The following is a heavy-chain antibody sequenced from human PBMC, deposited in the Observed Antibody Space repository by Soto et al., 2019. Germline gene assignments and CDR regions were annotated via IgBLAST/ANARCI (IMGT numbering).Heavy chain of an antibody. D-gene: IGHD2-21*02. CDR1: GFTFSSYS. J-gene: IGHJ2*01. Sequence: EVQLVESGGGLVKPGGSLRLSCAASGFTFSSYSMNWVRQAPGKGLEWVSSISSSSSYIYYADSVKGRFTISRDNAKNSLYLQMNSLRAEDTAVYYCARGGTVVTPEGWYFDLWGRGTLVTVSS. V-gene: IGHV3-21*01. CDR2: ISSSSSYI. CDR3: ARGGTVVTPEGWYFDL.